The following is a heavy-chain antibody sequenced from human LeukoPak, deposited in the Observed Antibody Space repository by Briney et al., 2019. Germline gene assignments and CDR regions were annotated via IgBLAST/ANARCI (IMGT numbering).Heavy chain of an antibody. Sequence: GASVKLSCNVSGGTFSSCAFSWVRQPPGQGLEWMGGIIPIFDTANYAQKFQGRVAITTDESTSTAYMELSSLRSEDTGVYYCARSHGYSHGIDYWGQGTLVTVST. CDR2: IIPIFDTA. CDR1: GGTFSSCA. J-gene: IGHJ4*02. D-gene: IGHD5-18*01. V-gene: IGHV1-69*05. CDR3: ARSHGYSHGIDY.